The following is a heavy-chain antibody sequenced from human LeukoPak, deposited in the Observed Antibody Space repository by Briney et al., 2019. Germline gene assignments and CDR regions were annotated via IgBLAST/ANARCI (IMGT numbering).Heavy chain of an antibody. V-gene: IGHV3-48*03. J-gene: IGHJ3*02. CDR1: GFTFSSYE. CDR2: ISSSHSTI. D-gene: IGHD4-17*01. Sequence: GGSLRLSCAASGFTFSSYEMNWVGQAPGKGLEWVSYISSSHSTIYYADSVKGRFTISRDNAKNSLYLQMNSLRAEDTAVYYCAREVPTGQAFDIWGQGTMVTVSS. CDR3: AREVPTGQAFDI.